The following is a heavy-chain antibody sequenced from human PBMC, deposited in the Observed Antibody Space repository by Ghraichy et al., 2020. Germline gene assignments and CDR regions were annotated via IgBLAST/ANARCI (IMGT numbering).Heavy chain of an antibody. CDR2: IYYSGNT. Sequence: SETLSLTCTVSGGSISSSIYYWGWIRQSPGKGLEWIGSIYYSGNTYHNPSLKSRVTISVDTSKNQFSLKLTSVTAADTAVYYCARPRSGYYPPDAFDIWGQGTMVTVSS. V-gene: IGHV4-39*01. CDR1: GGSISSSIYY. CDR3: ARPRSGYYPPDAFDI. D-gene: IGHD3-22*01. J-gene: IGHJ3*02.